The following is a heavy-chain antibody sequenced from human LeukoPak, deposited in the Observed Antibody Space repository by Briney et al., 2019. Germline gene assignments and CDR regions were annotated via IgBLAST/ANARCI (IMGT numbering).Heavy chain of an antibody. Sequence: SQTLSLTCAISGDSVSSNSAAWNWIRQSPSRGLEWLGRTYYRSKWYNDYAVSVKSRITINPDTSKNQLSLQLNSVTPEDTAVYYCARADDYGDYAWLENWFDPWGQGTLVTVSS. J-gene: IGHJ5*02. CDR3: ARADDYGDYAWLENWFDP. CDR1: GDSVSSNSAA. V-gene: IGHV6-1*01. CDR2: TYYRSKWYN. D-gene: IGHD4-17*01.